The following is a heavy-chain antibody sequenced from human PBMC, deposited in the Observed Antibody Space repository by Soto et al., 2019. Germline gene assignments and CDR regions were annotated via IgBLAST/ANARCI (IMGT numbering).Heavy chain of an antibody. CDR2: INPNSGGT. D-gene: IGHD2-2*03. V-gene: IGHV1-2*02. CDR3: ARDGYCSSTSCYFYWFDP. CDR1: GYTFTGYY. Sequence: ASVKVSCKASGYTFTGYYMHWVRQAPGQGLEWMGWINPNSGGTNYAQKFQGRVTMTRDTSISTAYMELSRLRSDGTAVYYCARDGYCSSTSCYFYWFDPWGQGTLVTVSS. J-gene: IGHJ5*02.